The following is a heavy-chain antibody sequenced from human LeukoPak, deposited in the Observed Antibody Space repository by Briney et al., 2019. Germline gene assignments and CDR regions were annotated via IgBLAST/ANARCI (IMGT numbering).Heavy chain of an antibody. V-gene: IGHV1-2*04. CDR2: INPNSGGT. CDR1: GYTFTGYY. J-gene: IGHJ4*02. CDR3: ARGMLRLGELSLVDY. D-gene: IGHD3-16*02. Sequence: ASVKVSCKASGYTFTGYYMHWVRQAPGQGLEWMGWINPNSGGTNYAQKFQGWVTMTRDTSISTAYMELSRLRSDDTAVYYCARGMLRLGELSLVDYWGQGTLVTVPS.